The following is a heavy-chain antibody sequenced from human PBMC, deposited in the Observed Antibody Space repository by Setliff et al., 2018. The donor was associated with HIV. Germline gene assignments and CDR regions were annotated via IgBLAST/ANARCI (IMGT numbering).Heavy chain of an antibody. J-gene: IGHJ6*03. CDR2: IYPGDLDT. V-gene: IGHV5-51*01. CDR3: ARQGTSYGSNYYADA. CDR1: GYSFTTYW. D-gene: IGHD5-18*01. Sequence: PGESLKISCEASGYSFTTYWIGWVRQKPGKGLEWMGIIYPGDLDTRYSPSFQGQVTISADKSISTAYLQWSSLKASDTAIYYCARQGTSYGSNYYADAWGEGTTVTVSS.